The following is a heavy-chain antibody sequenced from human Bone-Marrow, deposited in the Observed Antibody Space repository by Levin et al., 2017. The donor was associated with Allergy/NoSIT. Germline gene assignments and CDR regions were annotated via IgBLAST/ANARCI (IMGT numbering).Heavy chain of an antibody. CDR3: ARSQGRSGWSYYYYGMDV. Sequence: GESLKISCRGSGFDFNTHDMNWVRQAPGQGLEWVSSISGNSHYVYYADSVKGRFSISRDNAKNSMFLHMNSLRVEDTAVYYCARSQGRSGWSYYYYGMDVWGRGTTPTVSS. CDR1: GFDFNTHD. V-gene: IGHV3-21*06. CDR2: ISGNSHYV. D-gene: IGHD6-19*01. J-gene: IGHJ6*02.